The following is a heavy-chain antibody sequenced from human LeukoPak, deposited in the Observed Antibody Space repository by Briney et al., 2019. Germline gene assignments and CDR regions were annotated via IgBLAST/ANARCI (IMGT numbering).Heavy chain of an antibody. CDR1: GFTFSSYS. Sequence: GRSLRLSCAASGFTFSSYSMNWVRQAPGKGLEWVSSISSSSSYIYYADSVKGRFTISRDNAKNSLYLQMNSLRAEDTAVYYCARDQVNDYGDDTEFDYWGQGTLVTVS. CDR2: ISSSSSYI. V-gene: IGHV3-21*01. D-gene: IGHD4-17*01. CDR3: ARDQVNDYGDDTEFDY. J-gene: IGHJ4*02.